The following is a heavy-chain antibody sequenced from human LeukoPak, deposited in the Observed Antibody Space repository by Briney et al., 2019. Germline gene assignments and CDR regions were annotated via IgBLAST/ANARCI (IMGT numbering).Heavy chain of an antibody. CDR2: IHYSGST. J-gene: IGHJ5*02. CDR1: GGSISGYY. CDR3: ARDSGELANWFDP. Sequence: SETLSLTCTVSGGSISGYYWSWIRQPPGKGLEWIGYIHYSGSTNYNPSLKSRVTISVDTSKNQFSLKLSSVTAADTAVYYCARDSGELANWFDPWGQGTLVTVSS. D-gene: IGHD1-26*01. V-gene: IGHV4-59*01.